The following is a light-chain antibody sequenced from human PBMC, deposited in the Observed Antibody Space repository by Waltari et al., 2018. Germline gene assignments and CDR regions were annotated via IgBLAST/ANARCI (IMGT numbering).Light chain of an antibody. Sequence: ELVMTQSPATLSVPPGERATPPCRASQGVSSNLAWYQQKPGQAPRLLIFGASHRATGIPARFSGSGSGTEFTLTISSLQSEDFAIYYCQQYNNWPYTFGQGTKLEIK. CDR3: QQYNNWPYT. CDR2: GAS. V-gene: IGKV3-15*01. CDR1: QGVSSN. J-gene: IGKJ2*01.